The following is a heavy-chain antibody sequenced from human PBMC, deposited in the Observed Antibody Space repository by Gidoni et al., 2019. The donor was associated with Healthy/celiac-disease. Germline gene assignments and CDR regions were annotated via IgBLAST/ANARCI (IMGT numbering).Heavy chain of an antibody. CDR3: ARWGSGYTYYYYGMDV. CDR1: GGSFSGYY. V-gene: IGHV4-34*01. CDR2: INHSGST. J-gene: IGHJ6*02. Sequence: QVQLQQWGAGLLKPSETLSLTCAVYGGSFSGYYWSWIRQPPGKGLEWIGEINHSGSTNYNPSLKSRVTISVDTSKNQFSLKLSSVTAADTAVYYCARWGSGYTYYYYGMDVWGQGTTVTVSS. D-gene: IGHD3-22*01.